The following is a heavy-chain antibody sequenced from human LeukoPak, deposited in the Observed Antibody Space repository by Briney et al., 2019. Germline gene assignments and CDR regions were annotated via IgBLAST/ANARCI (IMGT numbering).Heavy chain of an antibody. J-gene: IGHJ5*02. CDR1: GFTFSSYS. CDR3: ASVPGIAAAGTMWFDP. V-gene: IGHV4-39*07. Sequence: GSLRLSCAASGFTFSSYSMNWVRQAPGKGLEWIGSIYYSGSTYYNPSLKSRVTISVDTSKNQFSLKLSSVTAADTAVYYCASVPGIAAAGTMWFDPWGQGTLVTVSS. D-gene: IGHD6-13*01. CDR2: IYYSGST.